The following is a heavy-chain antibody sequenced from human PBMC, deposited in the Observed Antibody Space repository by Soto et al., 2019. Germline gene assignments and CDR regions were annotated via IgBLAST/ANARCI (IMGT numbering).Heavy chain of an antibody. CDR2: ISVGGDKT. V-gene: IGHV3-23*01. J-gene: IGHJ4*02. Sequence: GGSLRLSCTASGFTFTTCAMTWVRQAPGEGLEWVSAISVGGDKTYYADSVKGRFTISRDNSKDTLYLQMDSLKAEDTAVYYCAKAKAGTTFKYDYWGQGTLVTVSS. CDR1: GFTFTTCA. D-gene: IGHD1-1*01. CDR3: AKAKAGTTFKYDY.